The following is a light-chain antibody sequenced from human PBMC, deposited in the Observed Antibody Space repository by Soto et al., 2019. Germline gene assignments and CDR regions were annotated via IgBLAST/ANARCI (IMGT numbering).Light chain of an antibody. J-gene: IGLJ7*01. V-gene: IGLV4-69*01. CDR3: QTWGAGIAV. CDR2: VNSDGSH. CDR1: SGHSNYA. Sequence: QLVLTQSPSASASLGASVKLTCTLSSGHSNYAIAWHQQQPEKGPRYLMKVNSDGSHNKGDGIPDRFSGSSSGPERFLTISSLQSEDAADYYCQTWGAGIAVFGGGTQLTVL.